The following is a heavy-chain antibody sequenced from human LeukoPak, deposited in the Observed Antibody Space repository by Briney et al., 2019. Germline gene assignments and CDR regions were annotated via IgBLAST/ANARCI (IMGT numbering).Heavy chain of an antibody. D-gene: IGHD3-22*01. CDR2: IYPGDSDT. V-gene: IGHV5-51*01. CDR1: GYSFTTHW. Sequence: GESLTISCKASGYSFTTHWIGWVRQMPGKGLEWMGIIYPGDSDTRYSPSFQGQATISVDKSIGTAYLQWSSLEASDTAMYYCARPHYYDSIGYYFDYWGQGTLVTVSS. CDR3: ARPHYYDSIGYYFDY. J-gene: IGHJ4*02.